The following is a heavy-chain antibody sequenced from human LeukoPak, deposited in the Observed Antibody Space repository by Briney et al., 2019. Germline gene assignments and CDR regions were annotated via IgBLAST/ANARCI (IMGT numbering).Heavy chain of an antibody. J-gene: IGHJ5*02. CDR2: IYYSGST. CDR3: ARDLRGDGYNFWFDP. CDR1: GGSISSGGYY. Sequence: PSQTLSLTCTVSGGSISSGGYYWSWLRQHPGKGLEWIGYIYYSGSTYYNPSLKSRVTISVDTSKNQFSLKLSSVTAADTAVYYCARDLRGDGYNFWFDPWGQGTLVTVSS. V-gene: IGHV4-31*03. D-gene: IGHD5-24*01.